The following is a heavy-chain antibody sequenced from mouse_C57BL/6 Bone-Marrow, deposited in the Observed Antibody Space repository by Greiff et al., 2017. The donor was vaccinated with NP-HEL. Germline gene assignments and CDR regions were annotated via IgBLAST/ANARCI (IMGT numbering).Heavy chain of an antibody. Sequence: QVQLKESGAELARPGASVKLSCKASGYTFTSYGISWVKQRTGQGLEWIGEIYPRSGNTYYNEKFKGKATLTADKSSSTAYMELRSLTSEDSAVYFCARPYYGSSFAYWGQGTLVTVSA. CDR3: ARPYYGSSFAY. CDR1: GYTFTSYG. J-gene: IGHJ3*01. CDR2: IYPRSGNT. D-gene: IGHD1-1*01. V-gene: IGHV1-81*01.